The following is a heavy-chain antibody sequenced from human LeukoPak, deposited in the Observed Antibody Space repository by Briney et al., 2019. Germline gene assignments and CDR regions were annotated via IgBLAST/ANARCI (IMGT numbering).Heavy chain of an antibody. D-gene: IGHD2-8*01. CDR1: GGSISSGDYY. J-gene: IGHJ6*02. V-gene: IGHV4-30-4*02. CDR3: VRDARVCTNGVCYGMDV. Sequence: SETLSLTCTVSGGSISSGDYYWSWIRQPPGKGLEWIGYIYYSGSTYYNPSLKSRVTISVDTSKNQFSLKLSSVTAADTAVYYCVRDARVCTNGVCYGMDVWGQGTTVTVSS. CDR2: IYYSGST.